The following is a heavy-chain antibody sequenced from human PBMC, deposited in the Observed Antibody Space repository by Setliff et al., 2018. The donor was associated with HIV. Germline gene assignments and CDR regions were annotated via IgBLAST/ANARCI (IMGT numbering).Heavy chain of an antibody. V-gene: IGHV4-39*07. CDR2: IYYSGST. CDR3: ASVYSSSSRPYFDY. Sequence: SETLSLTCIVSGGSISSGSYYWSWIRQPPGKGLEWIGSIYYSGSTYYNPSLKSRVTISVDTSKNQFSLKLSSVTAADTAVYYCASVYSSSSRPYFDYWGQGTLVTVSS. J-gene: IGHJ4*02. D-gene: IGHD6-6*01. CDR1: GGSISSGSYY.